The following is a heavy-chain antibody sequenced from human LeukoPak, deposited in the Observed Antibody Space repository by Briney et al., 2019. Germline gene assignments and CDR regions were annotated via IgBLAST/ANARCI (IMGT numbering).Heavy chain of an antibody. V-gene: IGHV4-34*01. Sequence: TSETLSLTCAVYGGSFSGYYWSWIRQPPGKGLEWIGEINHSGSTNYNPSLKSRVTISVDTSKNQFSLKLSSVTAADTAVYYCARGKHYYDSGSYYIVNYYYYMDVWGKGTTVTVS. CDR3: ARGKHYYDSGSYYIVNYYYYMDV. CDR1: GGSFSGYY. D-gene: IGHD3-10*01. J-gene: IGHJ6*03. CDR2: INHSGST.